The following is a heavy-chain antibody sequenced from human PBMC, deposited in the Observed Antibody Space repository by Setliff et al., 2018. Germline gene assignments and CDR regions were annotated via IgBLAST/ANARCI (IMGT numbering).Heavy chain of an antibody. CDR2: ISNDAYTI. V-gene: IGHV3-11*01. D-gene: IGHD3-22*01. Sequence: GGSLRLSCAASGFSFSDYYMMWIRQAPGKGLERVSYISNDAYTIHYADSMKGRLTISRDNSKDSVFLQMNSLRVEDTAVYYCARVHYETSTYSPTLFDHWGQGALVTVSS. CDR1: GFSFSDYY. CDR3: ARVHYETSTYSPTLFDH. J-gene: IGHJ4*02.